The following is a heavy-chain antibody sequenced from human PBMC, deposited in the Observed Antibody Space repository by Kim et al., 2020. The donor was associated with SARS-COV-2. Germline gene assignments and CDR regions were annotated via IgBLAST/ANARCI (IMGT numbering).Heavy chain of an antibody. V-gene: IGHV3-53*01. CDR3: AREWVDISIRGENGMDV. J-gene: IGHJ6*02. CDR2: IYSGGST. Sequence: GGSLRLSCAASGFTVSSNYMSWVRQAPGKGLEWVSVIYSGGSTYYADSVKGRFTISRDNSKNTLYLQMNSLRAEDTAVYYCAREWVDISIRGENGMDVWGQGTTVTVSS. CDR1: GFTVSSNY. D-gene: IGHD5-12*01.